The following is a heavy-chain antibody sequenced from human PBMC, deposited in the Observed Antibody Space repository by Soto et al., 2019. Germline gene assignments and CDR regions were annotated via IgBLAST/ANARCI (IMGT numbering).Heavy chain of an antibody. J-gene: IGHJ5*02. D-gene: IGHD6-13*01. CDR3: AREGLYSSSWYVSWFGP. CDR1: GFTFSSYG. CDR2: IWYDGSNK. V-gene: IGHV3-33*01. Sequence: GGSLRLSCAAYGFTFSSYGMHWFRQAPGKGLEWVAGIWYDGSNKYYADSVKGRFTISRDNSKNTLYLQMNSLRAEDTAVYYCAREGLYSSSWYVSWFGPWGQGTLVTVSS.